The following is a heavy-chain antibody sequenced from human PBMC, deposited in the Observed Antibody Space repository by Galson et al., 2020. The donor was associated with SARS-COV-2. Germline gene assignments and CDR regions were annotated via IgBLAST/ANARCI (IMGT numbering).Heavy chain of an antibody. Sequence: GESLKISCKGSGYNFISSWIGWVRQMPGKGLEWMGIISPGDSDTRYSPSFQGQVTISVDKSINTAFLQWSSLKASDTAMYYCARQGGGYVSLDYWGQGTQVTVSS. V-gene: IGHV5-51*01. D-gene: IGHD6-25*01. J-gene: IGHJ4*02. CDR3: ARQGGGYVSLDY. CDR2: ISPGDSDT. CDR1: GYNFISSW.